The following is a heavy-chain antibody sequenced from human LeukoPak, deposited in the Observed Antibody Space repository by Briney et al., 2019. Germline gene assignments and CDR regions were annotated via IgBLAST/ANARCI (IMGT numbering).Heavy chain of an antibody. CDR1: GGSISSYY. V-gene: IGHV4-59*08. Sequence: SETLSLTCTVSGGSISSYYWSWIRQPPGKGLEWIGYIYYSGSTNYNPSLKSRVTISVDTSKNQFSLKLSSVTAADTAVYYCARGPYGYCSSTSCYRPSIDPWGQGTLVTVSS. D-gene: IGHD2-2*03. CDR2: IYYSGST. CDR3: ARGPYGYCSSTSCYRPSIDP. J-gene: IGHJ5*02.